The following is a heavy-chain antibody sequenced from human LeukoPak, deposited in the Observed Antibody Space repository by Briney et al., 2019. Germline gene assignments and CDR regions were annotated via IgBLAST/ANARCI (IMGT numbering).Heavy chain of an antibody. V-gene: IGHV3-21*01. CDR3: ARDLMAVAGTGFDY. Sequence: PGGFLRLSCVASGVTFSSYSMNWGRQAPGEGLEWGSSISRAGDYTYSEDSVKGRFTISRDNAKDSLYLQLNSLRAEDTAIYYCARDLMAVAGTGFDYWGQGALVTVSS. J-gene: IGHJ4*02. CDR1: GVTFSSYS. CDR2: ISRAGDYT. D-gene: IGHD6-19*01.